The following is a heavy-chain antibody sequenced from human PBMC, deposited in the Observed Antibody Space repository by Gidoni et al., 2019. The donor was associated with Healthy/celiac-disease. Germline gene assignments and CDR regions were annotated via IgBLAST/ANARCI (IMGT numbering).Heavy chain of an antibody. CDR2: ISSSGSTI. CDR3: ARGSYDSSGYSYFNYYYYMDV. CDR1: GFTFSDYY. V-gene: IGHV3-11*01. Sequence: QVQLVESGGGLVKPGGSLRLSCAASGFTFSDYYMSWIRQAPGKGLEWVSYISSSGSTIYYADSVKGRFTISRDNAKNSLYLQMNSLRAEDTAVYYCARGSYDSSGYSYFNYYYYMDVWGKGTTVTVSS. J-gene: IGHJ6*03. D-gene: IGHD3-22*01.